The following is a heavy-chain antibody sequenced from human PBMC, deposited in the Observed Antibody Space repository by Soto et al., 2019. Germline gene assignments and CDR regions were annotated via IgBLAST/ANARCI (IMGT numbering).Heavy chain of an antibody. CDR2: IIPIFGTA. D-gene: IGHD3-10*01. CDR3: ARARTMVRGVIITFLDY. CDR1: GGTFSSYA. V-gene: IGHV1-69*01. Sequence: QVQLVQSGAEVKKPGSSVKVSCKASGGTFSSYAISWVRQAPGQGLEWMGGIIPIFGTANYAQKFQGRVTITADESTSTAYMEVSSLRCEDTAVYYCARARTMVRGVIITFLDYWGQGTLVTVSS. J-gene: IGHJ4*02.